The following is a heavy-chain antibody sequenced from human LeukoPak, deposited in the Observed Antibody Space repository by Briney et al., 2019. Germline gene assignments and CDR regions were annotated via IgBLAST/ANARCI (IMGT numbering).Heavy chain of an antibody. CDR1: GCTFRSYA. J-gene: IGHJ4*02. D-gene: IGHD3-22*01. CDR2: IIPIFGTA. Sequence: SVKVPCKPSGCTFRSYAILGVRQAPAQGLAGMGWIIPIFGTASYAQKFQGRVTITTDESKSTDYMELSSLRSEDTAVYYCAREVGYYESSGYLDYWGQGTLVTVSS. V-gene: IGHV1-69*05. CDR3: AREVGYYESSGYLDY.